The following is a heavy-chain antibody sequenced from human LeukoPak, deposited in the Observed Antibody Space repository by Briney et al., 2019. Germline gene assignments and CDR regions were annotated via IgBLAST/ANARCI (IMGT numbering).Heavy chain of an antibody. CDR2: INPNIVVT. V-gene: IGHV1-2*04. J-gene: IGHJ4*02. D-gene: IGHD2-15*01. CDR1: GYTFTAYY. CDR3: ARATTGLRRYCSGGSCYSGFGY. Sequence: ASVKVSCKASGYTFTAYYMHWWRQAPGQRLEWMGWINPNIVVTNYAQKFPRWVTMTRDTPIRTAHMELRRLTSSATAVYYCARATTGLRRYCSGGSCYSGFGYWGQGTLVTVS.